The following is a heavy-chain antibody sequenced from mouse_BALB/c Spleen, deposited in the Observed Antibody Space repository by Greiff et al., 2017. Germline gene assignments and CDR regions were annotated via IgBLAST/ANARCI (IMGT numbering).Heavy chain of an antibody. CDR1: GYAFSSYW. D-gene: IGHD2-14*01. V-gene: IGHV1-80*01. CDR2: IYPGDGDT. CDR3: ARKNYRYDVFDY. Sequence: VQLQQSGAELVRPGSSVKISCKASGYAFSSYWMNWVKQRPGQGLEWIGQIYPGDGDTNYNGKFKDKATLTADKSSSKAYMQLSSLTSEDSAVYYCARKNYRYDVFDYWGQGTTLTVSS. J-gene: IGHJ2*01.